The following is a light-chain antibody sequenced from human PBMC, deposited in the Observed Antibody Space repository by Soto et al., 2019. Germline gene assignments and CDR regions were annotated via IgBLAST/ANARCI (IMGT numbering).Light chain of an antibody. CDR1: SSDIGGYNY. Sequence: QSALTQPRSVSGSPGQSVTISCTGTSSDIGGYNYVSWYQQHPDKAPKPMIYDVSERPSGVPDRFSGSKSGNTASLTISGLQAEDEAVYYCCSYTPTGALVFGSGTKVTVL. CDR2: DVS. V-gene: IGLV2-11*01. J-gene: IGLJ6*01. CDR3: CSYTPTGALV.